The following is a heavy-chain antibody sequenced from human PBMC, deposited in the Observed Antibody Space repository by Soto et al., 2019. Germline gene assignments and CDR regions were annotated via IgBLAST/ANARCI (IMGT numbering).Heavy chain of an antibody. CDR3: AKESDYSYYGMDV. J-gene: IGHJ6*02. V-gene: IGHV3-23*01. D-gene: IGHD3-3*01. CDR1: GFTFSSYA. Sequence: EVQLLESGGGLVQPGGSLRLSCAASGFTFSSYAMSWVRQAPGKGLEWVSAISGSGGSTYYADSVKGRFTISRDNXKNTLYLQMNSRRAEDTAVYYCAKESDYSYYGMDVWGQGTTVTVSS. CDR2: ISGSGGST.